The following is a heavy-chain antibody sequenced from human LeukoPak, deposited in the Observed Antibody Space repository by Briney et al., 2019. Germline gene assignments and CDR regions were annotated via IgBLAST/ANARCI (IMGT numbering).Heavy chain of an antibody. CDR1: GFTFSSYA. D-gene: IGHD2-21*02. CDR2: ISSNGGST. V-gene: IGHV3-64*02. J-gene: IGHJ6*02. Sequence: PGGSLRLSCAASGFTFSSYAMHWVRQAPGKGLEYVSAISSNGGSTYYADSVKGRFTISRDNAENSLYLQMNSLRAEDTAVYYCARPVTAYGMDVWGQGTTVTVPS. CDR3: ARPVTAYGMDV.